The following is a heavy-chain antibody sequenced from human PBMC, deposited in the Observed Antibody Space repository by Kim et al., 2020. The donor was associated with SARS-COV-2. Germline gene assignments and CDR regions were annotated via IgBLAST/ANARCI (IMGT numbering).Heavy chain of an antibody. CDR1: GGSISSYY. D-gene: IGHD3-22*01. J-gene: IGHJ6*02. V-gene: IGHV4-59*01. Sequence: SETLSLTCTVSGGSISSYYWSWIRQPPGKGLEWIGYIYYSGSTNYNPSLKSRVTISVDTSKNQFSLKLSSVTAADTAVYYCARSSGGYYYGIGLFWGGMDVWGQGTTVTVSS. CDR2: IYYSGST. CDR3: ARSSGGYYYGIGLFWGGMDV.